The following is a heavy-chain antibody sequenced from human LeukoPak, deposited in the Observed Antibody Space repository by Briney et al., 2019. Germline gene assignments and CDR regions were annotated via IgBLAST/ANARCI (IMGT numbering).Heavy chain of an antibody. J-gene: IGHJ4*02. CDR2: LYTSGST. V-gene: IGHV4-4*07. CDR3: AREIIGYSSNWRLIDY. Sequence: SETLSLTCTVSGGSLSRYYWSWIRQPPGKGLEGIGRLYTSGSTNYNPSLTSRVTMSVDTSKNQFSLKLSSVTAAYTAVYYCAREIIGYSSNWRLIDYWGQGTLVTVSS. D-gene: IGHD6-13*01. CDR1: GGSLSRYY.